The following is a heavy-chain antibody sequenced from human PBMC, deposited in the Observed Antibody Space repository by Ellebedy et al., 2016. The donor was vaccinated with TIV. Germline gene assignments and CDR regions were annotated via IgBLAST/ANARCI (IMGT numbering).Heavy chain of an antibody. J-gene: IGHJ4*02. V-gene: IGHV3-66*01. D-gene: IGHD2-15*01. CDR2: LQSGGRT. CDR1: GFTFSSYS. Sequence: PGGSLRLSCAASGFTFSSYSMNWVRQAPGKGLEWVSVLQSGGRTHYAVSVKGRFTIPRDNSKNTLYLQMNSLKAEDTAVYYCTKARDGGGSVDYWGQGTLVTVSS. CDR3: TKARDGGGSVDY.